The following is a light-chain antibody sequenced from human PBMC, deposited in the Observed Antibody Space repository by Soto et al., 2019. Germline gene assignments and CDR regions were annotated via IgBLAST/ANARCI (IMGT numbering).Light chain of an antibody. J-gene: IGKJ2*01. Sequence: EIVLTQSPGTLSLSPGERATLSCRASQSVSNNYLAWYQQKPGQAPRLLIYDASNRATGIPDRFSGSGSGTDFPLTISRLEPEDFAVYYCQRYGSSNTFGQGTKLEIK. CDR3: QRYGSSNT. V-gene: IGKV3-20*01. CDR1: QSVSNNY. CDR2: DAS.